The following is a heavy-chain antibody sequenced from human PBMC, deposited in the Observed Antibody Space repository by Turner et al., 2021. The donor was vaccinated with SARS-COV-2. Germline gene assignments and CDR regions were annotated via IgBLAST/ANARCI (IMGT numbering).Heavy chain of an antibody. CDR2: IKTDGISK. Sequence: EVQLVESGGGLVQSGGSLRLSCAGSGFTFSDYWRGWVRQAPGKGLEWLANIKTDGISKYYVDSLKDRFTTSRDNAKNSLYLQMYSLRAEDTAVYYCVRHGSWNFDSWGQGTLVTVSS. CDR3: VRHGSWNFDS. V-gene: IGHV3-7*01. J-gene: IGHJ5*01. CDR1: GFTFSDYW. D-gene: IGHD1-1*01.